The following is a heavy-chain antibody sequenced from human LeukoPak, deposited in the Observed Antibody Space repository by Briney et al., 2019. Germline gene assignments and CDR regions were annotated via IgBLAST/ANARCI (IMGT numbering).Heavy chain of an antibody. CDR3: AKAMGGGYYFDY. Sequence: GGSLRLSCAASGFTFSSYAMSWVRQAPGKGLEWVSAISGSGGSTYYADSVKGRFTISRDNPKNTLYLQMNSLRAEDTAVYYCAKAMGGGYYFDYWGQGTLVTVSS. J-gene: IGHJ4*02. V-gene: IGHV3-23*01. CDR2: ISGSGGST. D-gene: IGHD1-26*01. CDR1: GFTFSSYA.